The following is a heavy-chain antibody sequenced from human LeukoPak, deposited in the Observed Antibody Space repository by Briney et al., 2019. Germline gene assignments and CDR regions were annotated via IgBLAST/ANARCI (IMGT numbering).Heavy chain of an antibody. D-gene: IGHD3-16*01. J-gene: IGHJ3*02. CDR2: IYYSGST. V-gene: IGHV4-59*12. CDR3: ARGVRLMINFGEYEAFDI. CDR1: GVSISSYY. Sequence: SETLSLTCTVSGVSISSYYWSWLRQPPGKGLEWIGYIYYSGSTNYNPSLKSRISISVDTSQNQFSLNLNSVTAADTAVYYCARGVRLMINFGEYEAFDIWGRGTLVSVSS.